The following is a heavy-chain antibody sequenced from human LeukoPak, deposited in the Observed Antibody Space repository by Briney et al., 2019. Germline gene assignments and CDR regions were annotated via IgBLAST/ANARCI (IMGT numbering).Heavy chain of an antibody. V-gene: IGHV3-23*01. J-gene: IGHJ5*02. CDR1: GFTFRTYA. Sequence: TGGSLRLSCAGSGFTFRTYAMSWVRQAPGKGLEWVSAISGSGGSTYYADSVKGRFTISRDNSKNTLYLQMNSLRAEDTAVYYCAKDPSYLWFGELSAWFDPWGQGTLVTVSS. D-gene: IGHD3-10*01. CDR3: AKDPSYLWFGELSAWFDP. CDR2: ISGSGGST.